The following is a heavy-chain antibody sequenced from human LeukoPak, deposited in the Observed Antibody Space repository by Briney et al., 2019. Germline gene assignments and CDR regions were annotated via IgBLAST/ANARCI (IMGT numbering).Heavy chain of an antibody. CDR2: IYSGGST. CDR3: ARGEPTRPAPFDF. CDR1: GFTVNSHY. D-gene: IGHD6-6*01. J-gene: IGHJ4*02. V-gene: IGHV3-53*01. Sequence: GGSLRRSCAASGFTVNSHYMNWVRRTPGKGLEWVSIIYSGGSTNYADSVKGRFTISRDNSKNTLYLQMNSLRAEDTAVYYCARGEPTRPAPFDFWGQGTLVTVSS.